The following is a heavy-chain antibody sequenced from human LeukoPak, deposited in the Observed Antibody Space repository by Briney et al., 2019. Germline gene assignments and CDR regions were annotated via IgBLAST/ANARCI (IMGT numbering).Heavy chain of an antibody. D-gene: IGHD4-23*01. Sequence: GGSLRLSCAASGFIFTTYAMGWVRQLPGKGLEWVSSVSSSGSDTYYTSSVKGRFTISRDNSKNTLYLQVNSLRVEDMAVYYCARRVLGAVGYFDYWGQGALVTVSS. V-gene: IGHV3-23*05. CDR1: GFIFTTYA. CDR2: VSSSGSDT. J-gene: IGHJ4*02. CDR3: ARRVLGAVGYFDY.